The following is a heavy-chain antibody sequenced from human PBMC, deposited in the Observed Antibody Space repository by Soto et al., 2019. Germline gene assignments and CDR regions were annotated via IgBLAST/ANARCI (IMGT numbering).Heavy chain of an antibody. CDR3: VRTSLVVAAASREDY. CDR2: INSDGSST. V-gene: IGHV3-74*01. Sequence: EVQRVESGGGLVQPGESLRLSCAASGFTFSSYWTHWVRQAPGKGLVWVSRINSDGSSTSYAGSVKGRFTISRDNAKNTLYLQMNSLRAEDTAVYYCVRTSLVVAAASREDYWGHGTLVTVSS. CDR1: GFTFSSYW. J-gene: IGHJ4*01. D-gene: IGHD2-15*01.